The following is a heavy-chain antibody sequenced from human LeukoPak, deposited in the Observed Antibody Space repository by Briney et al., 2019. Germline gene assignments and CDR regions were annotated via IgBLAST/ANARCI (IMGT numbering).Heavy chain of an antibody. J-gene: IGHJ5*02. CDR1: GYPIGLDYY. D-gene: IGHD5-24*01. V-gene: IGHV4-38-2*02. CDR2: FQ. Sequence: SETLSLTCKVSGYPIGLDYYWVWIRQAPGRGLQWIGGFQYNSALKSRVTISIDSSKNQFSLGMWPVTAADTAFYFCARAPSSYESGNGYPNLGWLDPWGQGALVTVSS. CDR3: ARAPSSYESGNGYPNLGWLDP.